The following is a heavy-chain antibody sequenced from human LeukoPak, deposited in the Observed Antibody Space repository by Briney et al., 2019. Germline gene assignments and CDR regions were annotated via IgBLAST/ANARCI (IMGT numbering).Heavy chain of an antibody. Sequence: PGGSLRLSCAASGFTVSSNYMSWVRQAPGKGLEWVSVIYSGGSTYYADSVKGRFTISRDNSKNTLYLQMNSLRAEDTAVYYCARSWIQLWDWFDPWGQGTLVTVSS. D-gene: IGHD5-18*01. CDR3: ARSWIQLWDWFDP. J-gene: IGHJ5*02. CDR1: GFTVSSNY. CDR2: IYSGGST. V-gene: IGHV3-53*01.